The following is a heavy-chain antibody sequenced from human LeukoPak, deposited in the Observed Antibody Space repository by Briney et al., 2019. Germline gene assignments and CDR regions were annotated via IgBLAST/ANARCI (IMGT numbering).Heavy chain of an antibody. Sequence: SETLSLTCTVSGGSISSYYWSWIRQPPGKGLEWIGYIYYSGSTNYNPSLKSRVTISVDTSKNQFSLKLNSVTAADTAVYYCARWRDTAMVADYWGQGTLVTVSS. CDR2: IYYSGST. V-gene: IGHV4-59*12. J-gene: IGHJ4*02. CDR3: ARWRDTAMVADY. CDR1: GGSISSYY. D-gene: IGHD5-18*01.